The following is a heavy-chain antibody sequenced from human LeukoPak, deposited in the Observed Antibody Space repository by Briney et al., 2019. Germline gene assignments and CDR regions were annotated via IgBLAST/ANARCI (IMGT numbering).Heavy chain of an antibody. Sequence: SETLSLTCTVSDVSISSDFWSWIRKPPGKGLECIGDIYSGGSTHYNPSLKSRVTISLDTSKNQLSLKLNSVTAADTAVYYCARATAIYEAFDYWGQGILVTVSS. D-gene: IGHD2-21*02. V-gene: IGHV4-59*01. CDR2: IYSGGST. CDR3: ARATAIYEAFDY. J-gene: IGHJ4*02. CDR1: DVSISSDF.